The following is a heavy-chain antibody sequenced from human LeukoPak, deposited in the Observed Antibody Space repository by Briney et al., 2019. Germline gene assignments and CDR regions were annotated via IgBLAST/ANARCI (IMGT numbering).Heavy chain of an antibody. V-gene: IGHV3-7*05. D-gene: IGHD3-10*01. Sequence: GGSLRLSCAASGFTFSSYWMSWVRQAPGKGLEGVANIKQDGSEKYYVDSVKGRFTISRDNAKNSLYLQMNSLRAEDTAVYYCARIPIHGSGSFDYWGQGTLVTVSS. CDR1: GFTFSSYW. CDR2: IKQDGSEK. CDR3: ARIPIHGSGSFDY. J-gene: IGHJ4*02.